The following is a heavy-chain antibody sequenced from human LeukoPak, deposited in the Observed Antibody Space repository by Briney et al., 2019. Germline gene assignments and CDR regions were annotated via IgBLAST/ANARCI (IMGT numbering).Heavy chain of an antibody. CDR1: GFTFDSYE. D-gene: IGHD3-3*01. CDR3: ARVPGGLEWADFDY. V-gene: IGHV3-21*01. Sequence: GGSLRLSCAASGFTFDSYEMNWVRQAPGKGLEWVSCISSSSSDISYADSVKGRFTISRDNAKNSLYLHMSSLRAEDTAVYYCARVPGGLEWADFDYWGQGTLVTVSS. J-gene: IGHJ4*02. CDR2: ISSSSSDI.